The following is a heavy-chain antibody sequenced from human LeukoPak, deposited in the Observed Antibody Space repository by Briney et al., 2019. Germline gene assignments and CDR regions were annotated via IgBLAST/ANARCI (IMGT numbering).Heavy chain of an antibody. CDR2: VYYSGST. Sequence: RPSETLSLTCTVSGGSITNAGHYWSWIRHHPGRGLEWIGHVYYSGSTFYNPSLKSRLSLSVDTSKSQFSLGLSSVTAADTAVYYCARTPYYYHTSGLQYYFDYWGQGVLVTVSS. V-gene: IGHV4-31*03. CDR3: ARTPYYYHTSGLQYYFDY. J-gene: IGHJ4*02. CDR1: GGSITNAGHY. D-gene: IGHD3-22*01.